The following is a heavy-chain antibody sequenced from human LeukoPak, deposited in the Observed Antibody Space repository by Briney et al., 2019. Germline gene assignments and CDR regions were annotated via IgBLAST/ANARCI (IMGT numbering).Heavy chain of an antibody. V-gene: IGHV4-34*01. Sequence: SETLSLTCAVYGGSFSGYYWSWIRQPPGKGLEWIGEINHSGSTNYNPSLKSRVTISVDTSKNQFSLKLSSVTAADTAVYYCARGRGYCSGGSCYYYYYGMDVWGQGTTVTVSS. CDR3: ARGRGYCSGGSCYYYYYGMDV. CDR1: GGSFSGYY. CDR2: INHSGST. J-gene: IGHJ6*02. D-gene: IGHD2-15*01.